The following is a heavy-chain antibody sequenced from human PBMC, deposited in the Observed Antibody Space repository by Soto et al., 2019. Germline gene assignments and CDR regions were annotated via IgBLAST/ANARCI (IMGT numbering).Heavy chain of an antibody. Sequence: QVQLQESGPGLVKPSETLSLTCTVSGGSISSYYWSWIRQPPGKGLEWIGYIYDSGSTNYNPSLKSRVTISVDTSKNQFSLKLSSVTAADTAVYYCARDRAAAGGMDVWGQGTTVTVSS. J-gene: IGHJ6*02. CDR2: IYDSGST. CDR3: ARDRAAAGGMDV. V-gene: IGHV4-59*01. D-gene: IGHD6-13*01. CDR1: GGSISSYY.